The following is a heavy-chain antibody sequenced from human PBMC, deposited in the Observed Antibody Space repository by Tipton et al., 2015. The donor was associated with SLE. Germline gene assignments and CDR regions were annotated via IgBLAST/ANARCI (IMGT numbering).Heavy chain of an antibody. J-gene: IGHJ4*02. Sequence: RSLRLSCTASGFTFRDSSMTWVRQAPGKGLEWIGVIRSKTFGATTEYAASVKGRFTISRDEATSIVFLQMSSLNTEDTAVYFCTRGGYTYGLWGQGTLVTVSS. CDR3: TRGGYTYGL. CDR1: GFTFRDSS. D-gene: IGHD5-18*01. CDR2: IRSKTFGATT. V-gene: IGHV3-49*04.